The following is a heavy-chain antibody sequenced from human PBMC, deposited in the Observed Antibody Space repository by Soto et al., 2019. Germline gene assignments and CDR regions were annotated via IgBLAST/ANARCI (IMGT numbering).Heavy chain of an antibody. Sequence: QVQLVESGGGVVQPGRSLRLSCAASGFTFGSYAMHWVRQAPGKGLEWVAVISYDGSNKYYADSVKGRFTISRDNSKNTLYLQMNSLRAEDTAVYYCARSLSGSYYNYDAFDIWGQGTMVTVSS. D-gene: IGHD1-26*01. CDR1: GFTFGSYA. V-gene: IGHV3-30-3*01. CDR3: ARSLSGSYYNYDAFDI. J-gene: IGHJ3*02. CDR2: ISYDGSNK.